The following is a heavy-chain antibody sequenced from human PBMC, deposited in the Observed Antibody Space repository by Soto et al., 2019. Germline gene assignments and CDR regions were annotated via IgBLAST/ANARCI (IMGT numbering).Heavy chain of an antibody. CDR2: HYSGGST. D-gene: IGHD1-26*01. CDR3: ARHRHPRGTVGATSPLDP. V-gene: IGHV3-53*01. CDR1: GFSVSGNY. Sequence: PGGSLRLSCAISGFSVSGNYLSWVRQAPGKGLEWVSVHYSGGSTYYADSVQGRFTTSRDKSNNTLYLQMRRVRAEDTAVYFCARHRHPRGTVGATSPLDPWGQGTQVTVSS. J-gene: IGHJ5*02.